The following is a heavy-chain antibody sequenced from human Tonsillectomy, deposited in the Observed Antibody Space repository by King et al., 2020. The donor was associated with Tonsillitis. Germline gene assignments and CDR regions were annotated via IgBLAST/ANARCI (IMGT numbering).Heavy chain of an antibody. D-gene: IGHD6-6*01. CDR1: GYTFTSDG. J-gene: IGHJ6*02. CDR3: ARGRLVSGGYYYYYGMDV. V-gene: IGHV1-18*01. CDR2: ISAYNGNT. Sequence: QLVQSGAEVKKPGASVKVSCKASGYTFTSDGISWVRQAPGQGLEWLGWISAYNGNTNYAQNLQGRVTMTTDTSTSTAYMELRSLRSDDTAVYYCARGRLVSGGYYYYYGMDVWGQGTTVTVSS.